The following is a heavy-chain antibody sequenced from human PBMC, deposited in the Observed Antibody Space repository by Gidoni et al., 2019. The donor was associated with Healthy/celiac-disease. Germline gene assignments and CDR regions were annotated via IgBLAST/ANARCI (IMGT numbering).Heavy chain of an antibody. V-gene: IGHV3-30-3*01. CDR2: ISYDGSNK. CDR3: ATVDGLA. CDR1: GFTFSSYA. D-gene: IGHD4-17*01. J-gene: IGHJ5*02. Sequence: QVQLVESGGGVVQPGRSLRLSCAASGFTFSSYAMHWVRQAPGKGLEWVAVISYDGSNKYYADSVKGRFTISRDNSKNTLYLQMNSLRAEDTAVYYCATVDGLAWGQGTLVTVSS.